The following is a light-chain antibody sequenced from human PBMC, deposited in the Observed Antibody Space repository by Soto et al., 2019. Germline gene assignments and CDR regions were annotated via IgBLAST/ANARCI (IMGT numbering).Light chain of an antibody. Sequence: QSVLTQPASVSGSPGQSITISCTGTSSNVGSYKLVSWYQQHPGKAPKLMIFEVNKRPSRVSNRFSGSKSGNTASLTISGLKVEDEADYYCCSSGGSPTYVFGTGTKLTVL. CDR2: EVN. V-gene: IGLV2-23*02. J-gene: IGLJ1*01. CDR3: CSSGGSPTYV. CDR1: SSNVGSYKL.